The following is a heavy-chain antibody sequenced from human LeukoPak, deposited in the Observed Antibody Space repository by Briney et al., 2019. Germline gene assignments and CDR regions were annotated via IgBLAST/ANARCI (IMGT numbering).Heavy chain of an antibody. V-gene: IGHV4-4*09. J-gene: IGHJ4*02. CDR3: AKSHFWSGYASDY. CDR1: GASFSTDY. CDR2: SSDRGST. Sequence: PSETLSLTCTVSGASFSTDYWYWIRQSPGEGLQWIGCSSDRGSTSYNPSLKSRVALSVDTSKNQFFLSLKSVTAADTAVYYCAKSHFWSGYASDYWGRGILITVSS. D-gene: IGHD3-3*02.